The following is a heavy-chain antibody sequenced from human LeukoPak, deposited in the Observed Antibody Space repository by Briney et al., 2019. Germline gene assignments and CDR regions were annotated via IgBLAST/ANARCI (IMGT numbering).Heavy chain of an antibody. J-gene: IGHJ4*02. CDR1: GGSISSYYY. V-gene: IGHV4-59*01. Sequence: PSETLSLTCTVSGGSISSYYYWSWIRQPPGKGLEWIGYIYYSGSTNYNPSLKSRVTISLDTSKNQFSLKLSSVTAADTAVYYCAREPRGGYFYYYDYWGQGTLVTVSS. CDR2: IYYSGST. D-gene: IGHD5-12*01. CDR3: AREPRGGYFYYYDY.